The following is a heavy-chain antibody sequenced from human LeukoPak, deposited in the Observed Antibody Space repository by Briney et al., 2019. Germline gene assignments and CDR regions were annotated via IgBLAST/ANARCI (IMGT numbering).Heavy chain of an antibody. J-gene: IGHJ3*02. Sequence: ASVKVSCKASGCTFTGYYMHWVRQAPGQGLEWMGWINPNSGGTNYAQKFQGRVTMTRDTSISTAYMELNRRRYDDTAVYYCARAVYGGNWDAFDIWGQGTMVTVSS. CDR3: ARAVYGGNWDAFDI. CDR2: INPNSGGT. CDR1: GCTFTGYY. D-gene: IGHD4-23*01. V-gene: IGHV1-2*02.